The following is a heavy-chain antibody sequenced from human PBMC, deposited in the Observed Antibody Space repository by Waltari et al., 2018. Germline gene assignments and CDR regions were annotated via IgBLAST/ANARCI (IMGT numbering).Heavy chain of an antibody. V-gene: IGHV3-72*01. J-gene: IGHJ3*02. CDR1: GFSLSDHH. CDR3: ARDNGPVPDRSAFDI. D-gene: IGHD6-19*01. Sequence: EVRLAESGGGLVQPGGSLRLSCEASGFSLSDHHMDWVRQAPGKGLEGVGRIRIKAKSYTTKYVASVQGRFTISRDDSKNSLYLQMNSLTTEDTAVYYCARDNGPVPDRSAFDIWGQGTMVTV. CDR2: IRIKAKSYTT.